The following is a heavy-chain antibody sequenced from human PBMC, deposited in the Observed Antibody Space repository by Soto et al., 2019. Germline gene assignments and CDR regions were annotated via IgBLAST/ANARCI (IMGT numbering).Heavy chain of an antibody. CDR3: AKDLKPLTLFGSWIDY. CDR2: ISYDGINK. Sequence: QVQLVESGGGGGVVQPGRSLRLSCAASGFTFSDYGMHWVRPAPGKGLEWVALISYDGINKYYADSVKGRFTMSRDNSKSTLYQQKNSLGAEDTAVYYGAKDLKPLTLFGSWIDYWGQGTLVTVSS. J-gene: IGHJ4*02. V-gene: IGHV3-30*18. D-gene: IGHD3-10*01. CDR1: GFTFSDYG.